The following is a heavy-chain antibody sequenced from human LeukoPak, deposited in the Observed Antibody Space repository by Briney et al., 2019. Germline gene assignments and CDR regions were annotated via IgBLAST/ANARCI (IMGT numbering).Heavy chain of an antibody. V-gene: IGHV3-30-3*01. CDR2: ISYDGSNK. Sequence: PGGSLRLSCAASGFTFSSYAMHWVRQAPGKGLEWVAVISYDGSNKYYADSVKGRFTISRDNSKNTLYLQMNSLRAEDTAVYYCAKASPAAYFDYWGQGTLVTVSS. J-gene: IGHJ4*02. CDR1: GFTFSSYA. CDR3: AKASPAAYFDY.